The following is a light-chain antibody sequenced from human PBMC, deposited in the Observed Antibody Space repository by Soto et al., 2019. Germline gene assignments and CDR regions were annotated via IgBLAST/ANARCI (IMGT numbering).Light chain of an antibody. Sequence: QPVLTQPPSVSGAPGQRVTISCTGSSSNIGAGYDVHWYQQLPGTAPKLLISGNINRPSGVPDRFSGSKSGTSASLAITGLQAEDEADYYCQSYDSSLSASVFGGGTKVTVL. CDR2: GNI. CDR3: QSYDSSLSASV. J-gene: IGLJ2*01. CDR1: SSNIGAGYD. V-gene: IGLV1-40*01.